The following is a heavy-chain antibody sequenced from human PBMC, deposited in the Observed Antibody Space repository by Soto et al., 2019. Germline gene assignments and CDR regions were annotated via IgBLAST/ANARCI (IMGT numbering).Heavy chain of an antibody. CDR1: GGSFSGYY. CDR3: ARGMTTVTFDY. J-gene: IGHJ4*02. D-gene: IGHD4-17*01. V-gene: IGHV4-34*01. CDR2: TNHSGST. Sequence: PSETLSLTCAVYGGSFSGYYWSWIRQPPGKGLEWIGETNHSGSTNYNPSLKSRVTISVDTSKNQFSLKLSSVTAADTAVYYCARGMTTVTFDYWGQGTLVTVSS.